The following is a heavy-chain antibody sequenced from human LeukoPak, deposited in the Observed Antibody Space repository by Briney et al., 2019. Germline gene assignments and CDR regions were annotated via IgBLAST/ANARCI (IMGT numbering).Heavy chain of an antibody. CDR3: ARGGGSSGYFFSPDAFDI. D-gene: IGHD3-22*01. J-gene: IGHJ3*02. V-gene: IGHV1-46*01. CDR1: GYTFTSYY. CDR2: INPSGGST. Sequence: ASVKVSCKASGYTFTSYYMHWVRQAPGQGLEWMGIINPSGGSTSYAQKFQGRVTMTRDMSTSTVYMELSSLRSEDTAVYYCARGGGSSGYFFSPDAFDIWGQGTMITVSS.